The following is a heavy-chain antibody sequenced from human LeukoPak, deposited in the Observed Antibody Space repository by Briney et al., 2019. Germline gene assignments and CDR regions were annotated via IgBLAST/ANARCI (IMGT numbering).Heavy chain of an antibody. CDR3: TRHLEEARYYYYYYMDV. CDR1: GFTFSGSA. D-gene: IGHD5-24*01. CDR2: IRSKANSYAT. Sequence: GGALRLSCAASGFTFSGSAMHWVHQASGKGLEWVGRIRSKANSYATAYAASVKGRFTISRDDSKNTAYLQMNSLKTEDTAVYYCTRHLEEARYYYYYYMDVWGKGTTVTISS. V-gene: IGHV3-73*01. J-gene: IGHJ6*03.